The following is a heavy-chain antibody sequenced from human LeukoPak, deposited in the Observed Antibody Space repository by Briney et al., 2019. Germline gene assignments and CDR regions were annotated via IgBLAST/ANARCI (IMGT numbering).Heavy chain of an antibody. J-gene: IGHJ4*02. CDR3: AYSGSYYFLDY. V-gene: IGHV4-39*02. Sequence: SETLSLTCTVSGGSISSSPYYWGWIRQPPGKGLEWIGSIYHTGSTYYNPSLKSRATISLNTSKNHFSLKLSSVTAADTAVYFCAYSGSYYFLDYWGQGTLVTVSS. D-gene: IGHD1-26*01. CDR1: GGSISSSPYY. CDR2: IYHTGST.